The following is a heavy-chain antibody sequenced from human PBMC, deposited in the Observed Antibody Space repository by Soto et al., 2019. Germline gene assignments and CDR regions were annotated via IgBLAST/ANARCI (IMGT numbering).Heavy chain of an antibody. D-gene: IGHD3-3*01. CDR1: GGSISSYY. V-gene: IGHV4-59*01. CDR2: IYYSGST. J-gene: IGHJ6*03. Sequence: SETLSLTCTVSGGSISSYYWSWIRQPPGKGLEWIGYIYYSGSTNYNPSLKSRVTISVDTSKNQFSLKLSSVTAADTAVYYCARALGLDFWSGQQTPHYYYYYMDVWGKGTTVTVSS. CDR3: ARALGLDFWSGQQTPHYYYYYMDV.